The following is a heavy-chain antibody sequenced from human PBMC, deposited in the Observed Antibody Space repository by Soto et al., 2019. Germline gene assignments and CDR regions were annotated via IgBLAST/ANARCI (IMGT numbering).Heavy chain of an antibody. Sequence: GGSLRLSCAASGFTFSSYAMSWVRQAPGRGLEWVSSIGVGGASYYADSVEGRFAISRDNSENTVILQMNSLRAEDTAVYYCGKNYYFDNWGQGTLVTAPQ. CDR2: IGVGGAS. V-gene: IGHV3-23*01. CDR3: GKNYYFDN. J-gene: IGHJ4*02. CDR1: GFTFSSYA.